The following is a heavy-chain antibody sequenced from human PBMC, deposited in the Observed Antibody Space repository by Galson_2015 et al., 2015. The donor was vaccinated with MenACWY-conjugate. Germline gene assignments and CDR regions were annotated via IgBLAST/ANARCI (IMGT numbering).Heavy chain of an antibody. CDR2: ISGTGGTI. Sequence: SLRLSCAASGFTFSGYAMTWVRQAPGKGLEWVSVISGTGGTIYYAESVKGRFTISRDNSKNTLFLEMNSLRAEDTAVYYCAKKFGSSSWFRGFDSWGQGTLVTVS. J-gene: IGHJ4*02. V-gene: IGHV3-23*01. CDR3: AKKFGSSSWFRGFDS. D-gene: IGHD6-13*01. CDR1: GFTFSGYA.